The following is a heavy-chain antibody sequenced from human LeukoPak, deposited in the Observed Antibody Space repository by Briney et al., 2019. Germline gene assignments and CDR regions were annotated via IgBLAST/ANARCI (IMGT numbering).Heavy chain of an antibody. CDR2: IYSGGST. CDR3: ARDLGSSSRTDAFDI. D-gene: IGHD6-13*01. J-gene: IGHJ3*02. V-gene: IGHV3-53*05. Sequence: QSGGSLRLSCAASGFTVSSKYMSWVRQAPGKGLEWVSVIYSGGSTYYADSVKGRFTISRDNSKNTLYLQMNSLRAEDTAVYYCARDLGSSSRTDAFDIWGQGTMVTVSS. CDR1: GFTVSSKY.